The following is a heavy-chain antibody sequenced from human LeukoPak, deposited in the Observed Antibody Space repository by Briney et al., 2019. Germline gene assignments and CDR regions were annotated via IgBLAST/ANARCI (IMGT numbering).Heavy chain of an antibody. D-gene: IGHD3-10*01. CDR3: ASPVLLWFGEAVDY. Sequence: GGPLRLSCAASGFTFSSYSMNWVRQAPGKGLEWVSSISSSSSYIYYADSVKGRFTISRDNAKNSLYLRVNSLRAEDTAVYYCASPVLLWFGEAVDYWGQGTLVTVSS. CDR1: GFTFSSYS. V-gene: IGHV3-21*01. J-gene: IGHJ4*02. CDR2: ISSSSSYI.